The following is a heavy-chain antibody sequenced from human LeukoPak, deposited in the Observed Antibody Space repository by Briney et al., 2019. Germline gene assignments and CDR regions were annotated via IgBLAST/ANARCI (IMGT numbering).Heavy chain of an antibody. D-gene: IGHD2-2*01. Sequence: PSETLSLTCAVYGGSFSGYYWSWIRQPPGKGLEWIGEINHSGSTNYNPSLKSRVTISVDTSKNQFSLKLSSVTPADTTVYYCGKYGFVEVPAAIKRTWFAPWGQGTLVTVSS. J-gene: IGHJ5*02. CDR1: GGSFSGYY. CDR3: GKYGFVEVPAAIKRTWFAP. V-gene: IGHV4-34*01. CDR2: INHSGST.